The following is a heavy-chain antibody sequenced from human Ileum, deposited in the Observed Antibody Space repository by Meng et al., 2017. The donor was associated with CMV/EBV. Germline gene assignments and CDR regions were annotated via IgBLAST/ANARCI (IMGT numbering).Heavy chain of an antibody. CDR2: IYTSGTT. Sequence: LQEAGPGLVRTSGTRSLTRFVSGGSSSNYYWRWIRQPAGKGLEWIAHIYTSGTTNYNPSLKRRVTMSVDTSRNQFSLKLTSVTAADTAVYYCARNYGSGNWNFFHYWGQGTLVTVSS. CDR1: GGSSSNYY. CDR3: ARNYGSGNWNFFHY. J-gene: IGHJ4*02. V-gene: IGHV4-4*07. D-gene: IGHD3-10*01.